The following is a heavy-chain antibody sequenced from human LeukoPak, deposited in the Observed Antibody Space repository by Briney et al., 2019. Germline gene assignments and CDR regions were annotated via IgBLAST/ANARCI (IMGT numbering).Heavy chain of an antibody. CDR1: GGSISSSSYY. V-gene: IGHV4-39*07. CDR3: ARRTTDSSGNYYGSFDI. CDR2: IYYSGST. Sequence: PSETLSLTCTVSGGSISSSSYYWGWIRQPPGKGLEWIGSIYYSGSTYYNPSLKSRVTISVDTSKNQFSLKLNSVTAADTAVYYCARRTTDSSGNYYGSFDIWGQGTMVTVSS. J-gene: IGHJ3*02. D-gene: IGHD3-22*01.